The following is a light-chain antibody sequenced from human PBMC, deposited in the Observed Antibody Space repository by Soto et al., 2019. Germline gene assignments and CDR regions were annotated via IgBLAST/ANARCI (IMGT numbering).Light chain of an antibody. V-gene: IGKV1-39*01. CDR2: TAS. CDR3: QQSYSTPLT. Sequence: DIQMTQSPSSLSASVGGRVTITCRASQSISSYLNWYQHNSGKAPKLLIYTASSLQSGVPSRFSGSGSGTDFALTITSLQPEDFATYYCQQSYSTPLTFGGGTKVE. J-gene: IGKJ4*01. CDR1: QSISSY.